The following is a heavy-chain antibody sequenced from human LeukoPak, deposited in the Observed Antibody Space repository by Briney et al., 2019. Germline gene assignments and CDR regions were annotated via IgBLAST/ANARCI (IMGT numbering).Heavy chain of an antibody. CDR1: GGTFSSYA. D-gene: IGHD5-18*01. V-gene: IGHV1-69*01. CDR2: IIPIFGTA. Sequence: GSSVKVSCKASGGTFSSYAISWVRQAPGQGLEWMGGIIPIFGTANYAQKFQGRVTITADESTSTAYMELSSLRSEDTAIYYCARDTTMVTGYYYYIDVWGKGTTVTVSS. J-gene: IGHJ6*03. CDR3: ARDTTMVTGYYYYIDV.